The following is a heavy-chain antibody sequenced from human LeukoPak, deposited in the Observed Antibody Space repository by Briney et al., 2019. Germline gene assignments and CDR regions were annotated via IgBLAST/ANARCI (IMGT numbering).Heavy chain of an antibody. Sequence: PGGSLRLSCAASGFTFSSNAMSWVRQAPGKGLEWVSGISSSGGSTYYADSVKGRFTISRDNSKNTLYLQMNSLRAGDTAVYYYAKDQEGQLAEAFDIWGQGTMVTVSS. CDR1: GFTFSSNA. D-gene: IGHD6-13*01. CDR2: ISSSGGST. CDR3: AKDQEGQLAEAFDI. V-gene: IGHV3-23*01. J-gene: IGHJ3*02.